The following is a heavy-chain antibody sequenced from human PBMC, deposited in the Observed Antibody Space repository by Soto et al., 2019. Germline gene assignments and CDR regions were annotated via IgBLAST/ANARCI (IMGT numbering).Heavy chain of an antibody. CDR3: ARHGETAMLWVAFDM. Sequence: SETLSLTCTVSVCSISSSSSYWGWIRQPPGKGLEWIGSIYYSGSTYYNPSLKSRVTISVDTSKNQFSLKLSSVTAADTAVYYCARHGETAMLWVAFDMWGQGTMVT. CDR1: VCSISSSSSY. D-gene: IGHD5-18*01. J-gene: IGHJ3*02. CDR2: IYYSGST. V-gene: IGHV4-39*01.